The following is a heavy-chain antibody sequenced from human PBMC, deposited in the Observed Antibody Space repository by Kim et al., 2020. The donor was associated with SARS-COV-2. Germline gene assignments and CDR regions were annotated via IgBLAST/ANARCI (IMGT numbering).Heavy chain of an antibody. D-gene: IGHD6-6*01. J-gene: IGHJ6*02. CDR2: MSYDEKDK. CDR3: AKPLLAARIRGLYGLHV. CDR1: GFVFKNYG. Sequence: GGSLRLSCAGSGFVFKNYGMHWVRQAPGKGLEWVAVMSYDEKDKFYIDSVKGRFTISRDNSRNTLYLQMNSLRADDTAVYYCAKPLLAARIRGLYGLHVWGQGTTVTVS. V-gene: IGHV3-30*18.